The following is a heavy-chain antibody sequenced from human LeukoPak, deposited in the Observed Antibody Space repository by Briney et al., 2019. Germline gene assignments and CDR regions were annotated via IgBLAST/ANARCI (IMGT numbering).Heavy chain of an antibody. Sequence: GGSLRLSCAASGFTFSNAWMSWVRQAPGKGLEWVGRIKSKTDGGTTDYAAPVKGRFTISRDDSKNTLYLQMNSLRAEDTAVYYCARVGVRGSSPVGYFDYWGQGALVTVSS. D-gene: IGHD3-10*01. CDR1: GFTFSNAW. J-gene: IGHJ4*02. V-gene: IGHV3-15*01. CDR3: ARVGVRGSSPVGYFDY. CDR2: IKSKTDGGTT.